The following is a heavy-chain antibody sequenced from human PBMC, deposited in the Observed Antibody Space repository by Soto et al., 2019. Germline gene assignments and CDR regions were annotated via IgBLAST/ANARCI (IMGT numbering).Heavy chain of an antibody. CDR2: SSNSGTFA. V-gene: IGHV3-11*06. D-gene: IGHD1-1*01. J-gene: IGHJ4*02. CDR3: ARSGDNFNVIDY. Sequence: GGSLRLSCAASGFTFSDYYMSWVRQAPGRGLEWISYSSNSGTFARYATSVKGRFSISRDNANNSLYLEMNSLRVEDTAVYYCARSGDNFNVIDYWGQGTPVTVSS. CDR1: GFTFSDYY.